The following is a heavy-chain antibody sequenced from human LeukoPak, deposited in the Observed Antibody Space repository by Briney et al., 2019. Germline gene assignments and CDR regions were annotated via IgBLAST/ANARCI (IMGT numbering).Heavy chain of an antibody. CDR2: ISYDGSNK. J-gene: IGHJ4*02. CDR3: AKGKKVKSVLQYFDWLLYFDY. Sequence: GGSLRLSCAASGFTFRSYGMHWVRQAPGKGLEWVAVISYDGSNKYYADSVKGRFTISRDNSKNTLYLQMNSLRAEDTAVYYCAKGKKVKSVLQYFDWLLYFDYWGQGTLVTVSS. V-gene: IGHV3-30*18. CDR1: GFTFRSYG. D-gene: IGHD3-9*01.